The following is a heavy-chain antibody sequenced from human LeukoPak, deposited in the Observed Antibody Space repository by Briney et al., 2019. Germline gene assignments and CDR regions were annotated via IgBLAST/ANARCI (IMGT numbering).Heavy chain of an antibody. CDR2: IYYSGST. Sequence: SETLSLTCTVSGGSISSSSYYWGWLRQPPGTGLEWIGSIYYSGSTHYNPSLKSRVTISVDTSKNQFSLKLSSVTTADTAVYYCAAGYSSSKNDYWGQGTLVTVSS. D-gene: IGHD6-13*01. CDR3: AAGYSSSKNDY. V-gene: IGHV4-39*01. J-gene: IGHJ4*02. CDR1: GGSISSSSYY.